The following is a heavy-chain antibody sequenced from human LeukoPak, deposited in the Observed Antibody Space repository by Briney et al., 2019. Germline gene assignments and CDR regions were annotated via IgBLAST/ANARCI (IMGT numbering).Heavy chain of an antibody. Sequence: GGSLRLSCAASGFTFSSYGMHWVRQAPGKGLEWVAFIRYDGSNKYYADSVKGRFTISRDNSKNTLYLQMNSLRAEDTAVYYCAKDPRAASYNCFDPWGQGTLVTVSS. D-gene: IGHD2-15*01. CDR2: IRYDGSNK. J-gene: IGHJ5*02. CDR3: AKDPRAASYNCFDP. CDR1: GFTFSSYG. V-gene: IGHV3-30*02.